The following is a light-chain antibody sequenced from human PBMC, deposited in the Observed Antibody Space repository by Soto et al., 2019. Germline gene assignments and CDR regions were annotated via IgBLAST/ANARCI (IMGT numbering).Light chain of an antibody. CDR2: AAS. CDR1: QTINKW. Sequence: DIQITQSPSTLCASVGDRVTIPCRPSQTINKWLAWYQQKPGKVPKLLIYAASTLQSGVPSRFSGSGSGTDFTLTISSLQPEDVATYDCQKYNSAPWTFGQGTKV. V-gene: IGKV1-27*01. CDR3: QKYNSAPWT. J-gene: IGKJ1*01.